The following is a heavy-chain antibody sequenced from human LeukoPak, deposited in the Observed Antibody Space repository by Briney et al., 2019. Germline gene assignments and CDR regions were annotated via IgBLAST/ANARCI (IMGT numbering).Heavy chain of an antibody. CDR2: IHYNGIT. V-gene: IGHV4-59*08. Sequence: SETLSLTCTVSGSMYNYYWSWIRQPPGKGLEWIGYIHYNGITNYSPSLKSRVTMSLDTSKNQVSLKLNSVSAADTAVYYCTRHISSGGTYAHFDYWGQGTLVTVSS. D-gene: IGHD1-26*01. CDR3: TRHISSGGTYAHFDY. CDR1: GSMYNYY. J-gene: IGHJ4*02.